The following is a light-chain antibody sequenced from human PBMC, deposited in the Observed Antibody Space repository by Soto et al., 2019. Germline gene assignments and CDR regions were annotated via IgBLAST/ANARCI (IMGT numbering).Light chain of an antibody. J-gene: IGKJ1*01. Sequence: EIVLTQPPGTLSLSPGERATLSCRASQSVSSSYLAWYQQKPGQAPRLLIYGASSRATGIPDRFSGSGSGTDFTLTISRLEPEDFAVYYCQQYGSSRPWTFGQGTKVEIK. CDR3: QQYGSSRPWT. CDR1: QSVSSSY. CDR2: GAS. V-gene: IGKV3-20*01.